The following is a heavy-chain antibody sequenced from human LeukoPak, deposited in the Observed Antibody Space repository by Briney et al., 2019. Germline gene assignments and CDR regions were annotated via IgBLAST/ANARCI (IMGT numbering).Heavy chain of an antibody. CDR1: GFTVSLYY. CDR2: IYSGGPT. V-gene: IGHV3-53*01. D-gene: IGHD2-8*02. Sequence: PGGSLRLSCAASGFTVSLYYMTWVRQAPGKGLVWVSVIYSGGPTYYADSVKGRFTISRDNSKNTVYLQMNSLRGEDTAVYFCARGWVVATGGFDMWGQGTMVTVSS. J-gene: IGHJ3*02. CDR3: ARGWVVATGGFDM.